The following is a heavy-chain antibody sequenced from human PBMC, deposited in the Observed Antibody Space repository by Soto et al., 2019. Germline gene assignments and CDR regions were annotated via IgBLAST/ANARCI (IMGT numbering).Heavy chain of an antibody. Sequence: SETLSLTCAVSGGSISSGGYSWSWIRQPPGKGLEWIGYIYHSGSTYYNPSLKSRVTISVDRSKNQFSLKLSSVTAADTAVYYCARDLRGSGWYDYWGQGTLVTVS. D-gene: IGHD6-19*01. CDR2: IYHSGST. CDR1: GGSISSGGYS. CDR3: ARDLRGSGWYDY. J-gene: IGHJ4*02. V-gene: IGHV4-30-2*01.